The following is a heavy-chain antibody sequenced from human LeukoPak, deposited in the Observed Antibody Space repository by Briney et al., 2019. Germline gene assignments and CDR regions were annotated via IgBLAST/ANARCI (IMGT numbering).Heavy chain of an antibody. J-gene: IGHJ6*02. D-gene: IGHD2-15*01. Sequence: ASVKVSCKASGYTFTGYYMHWVRQAPGQGLEWMGRINPNSGGTNYAQKFQGRVTMTRDTSISTAYMELSRLRSDDTAVYYCAGQYCSGGSCRYYGMDVWGQGTTVTVSS. CDR2: INPNSGGT. CDR3: AGQYCSGGSCRYYGMDV. V-gene: IGHV1-2*06. CDR1: GYTFTGYY.